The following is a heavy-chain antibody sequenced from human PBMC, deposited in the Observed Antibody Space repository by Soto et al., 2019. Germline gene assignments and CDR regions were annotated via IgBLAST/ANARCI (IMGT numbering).Heavy chain of an antibody. CDR3: ARDGLDCGGDCYAHFDD. CDR2: ISYDGSNK. CDR1: GFTFSSYA. Sequence: QVQLVESGGGVVQPGRSLRLSCAASGFTFSSYAMHWVRQAPGKGLEWVAVISYDGSNKYYADSVKGRFTISRDNSKNTLYLQMNSLRAEDTAVYYCARDGLDCGGDCYAHFDDWGQGTLVTVSS. J-gene: IGHJ4*02. V-gene: IGHV3-30-3*01. D-gene: IGHD2-21*02.